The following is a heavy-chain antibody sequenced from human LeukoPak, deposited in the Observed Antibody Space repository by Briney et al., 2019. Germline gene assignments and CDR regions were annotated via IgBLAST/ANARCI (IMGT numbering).Heavy chain of an antibody. D-gene: IGHD1-26*01. CDR2: IYYSGST. J-gene: IGHJ4*02. CDR1: GGSISSSSYY. CDR3: ARHRLWYSGSYYIDY. Sequence: PSETLSLTCTVSGGSISSSSYYWGWIRQPPGKGLEWIGSIYYSGSTYYNPSLKSRVTISVDTSKNQFSLKLSSVTAADTAVYYCARHRLWYSGSYYIDYWGQGTLVTVSS. V-gene: IGHV4-39*01.